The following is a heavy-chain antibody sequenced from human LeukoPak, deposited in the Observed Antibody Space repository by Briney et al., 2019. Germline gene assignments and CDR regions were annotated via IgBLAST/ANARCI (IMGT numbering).Heavy chain of an antibody. CDR3: AISVGATSLFDY. Sequence: GGSLRLSCAASGSTFGNYYMSWVRQAPGKGLEWVSVIYSGGSTYYADSVKGRFTISRDNSKNTLYLQMNSLRAEDTAVYYCAISVGATSLFDYWGQGTLVTVSS. V-gene: IGHV3-53*01. CDR1: GSTFGNYY. CDR2: IYSGGST. D-gene: IGHD1-26*01. J-gene: IGHJ4*02.